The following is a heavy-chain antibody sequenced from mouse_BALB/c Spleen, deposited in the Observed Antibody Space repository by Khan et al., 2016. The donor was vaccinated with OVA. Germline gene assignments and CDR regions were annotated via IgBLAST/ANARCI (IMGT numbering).Heavy chain of an antibody. J-gene: IGHJ3*01. CDR2: IWSGGNT. V-gene: IGHV2-2*01. CDR1: GFSLSTYG. Sequence: QVQLKESGPGLVQPSQSLSITCTVSGFSLSTYGVHWVRQSPGKGLEWLGRIWSGGNTDYNAAFISRLSISKDNSKSQVFFKMNSLQPDDTAMYYCARNSYMYDFTYWGQGTLVTVSA. CDR3: ARNSYMYDFTY. D-gene: IGHD2-14*01.